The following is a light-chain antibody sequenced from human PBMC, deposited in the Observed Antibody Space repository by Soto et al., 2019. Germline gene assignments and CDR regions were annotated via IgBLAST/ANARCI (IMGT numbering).Light chain of an antibody. J-gene: IGKJ3*01. CDR3: QQYNNYFT. V-gene: IGKV1-5*03. CDR2: KAS. Sequence: DIRMTQSRSTLSASVGDRVTITCRASESISNWLAWYQQKPGKAPKLLISKASTLETGVPSRFSGSGSGTEFTLTISSLQPDDFATYYCQQYNNYFTFGPGTKVDIK. CDR1: ESISNW.